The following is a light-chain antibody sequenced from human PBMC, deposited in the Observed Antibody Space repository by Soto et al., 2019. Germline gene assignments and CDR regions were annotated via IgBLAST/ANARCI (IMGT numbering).Light chain of an antibody. J-gene: IGKJ5*01. Sequence: EIVLTQSPATLSLSPGERSTLSCMAIQSVSSYLAWYQQKPGQSPRLLIYGAATRATGIPARFSGSGSGTEFTLTISSLQPEDFATYYCQHFRSSPITFGQGTRLEIK. V-gene: IGKV3-11*01. CDR2: GAA. CDR1: QSVSSY. CDR3: QHFRSSPIT.